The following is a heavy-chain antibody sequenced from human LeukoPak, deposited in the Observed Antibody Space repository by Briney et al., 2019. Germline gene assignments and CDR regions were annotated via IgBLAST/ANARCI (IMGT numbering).Heavy chain of an antibody. CDR3: AKSTGSIPTHTLDY. V-gene: IGHV3-30*02. CDR1: GFTFSSYG. D-gene: IGHD2-21*01. CDR2: IRYDGGNK. Sequence: GGSLRLSCAASGFTFSSYGMHWVRQAPGKGLEWVAFIRYDGGNKYYADSVKGRCTISRDNSKNTLYLQMNSLRAEDMAVYYCAKSTGSIPTHTLDYWGQGTLVTVS. J-gene: IGHJ4*02.